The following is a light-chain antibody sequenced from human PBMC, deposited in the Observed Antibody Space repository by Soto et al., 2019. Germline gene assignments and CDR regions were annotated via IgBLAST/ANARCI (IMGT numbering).Light chain of an antibody. CDR2: DVS. Sequence: QSALTQPRSVSGSPRHSVTISCTGTNSDVGGYNYVSWYQHHPGKAPKLMIYDVSKRPSGVPDRFSGSKSGNTASLTISGLQAEDEADYYCCSSGGSHTFEVFGGGTKLTVL. V-gene: IGLV2-11*01. CDR3: CSSGGSHTFEV. J-gene: IGLJ2*01. CDR1: NSDVGGYNY.